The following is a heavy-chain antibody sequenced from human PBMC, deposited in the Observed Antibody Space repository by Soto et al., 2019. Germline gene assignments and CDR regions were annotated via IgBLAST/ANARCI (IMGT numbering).Heavy chain of an antibody. CDR2: TYYRSKWYN. J-gene: IGHJ4*02. V-gene: IGHV6-1*01. Sequence: SQTLSLTCAISGDSVSSNRAAWNWIRQSTSRGLEWLSRTYYRSKWYNDYAESVKSRLIVNPDTSEYLFSLQLNSVTPEDTAVYYCARDRESGGPYYFDFWGQGSLVTGSA. CDR3: ARDRESGGPYYFDF. CDR1: GDSVSSNRAA.